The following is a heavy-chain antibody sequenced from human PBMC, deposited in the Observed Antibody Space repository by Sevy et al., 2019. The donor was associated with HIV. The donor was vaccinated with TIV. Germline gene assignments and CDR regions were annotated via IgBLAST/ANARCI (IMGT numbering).Heavy chain of an antibody. CDR1: GFPFGSYW. D-gene: IGHD6-13*01. CDR2: IKEAGSEK. CDR3: ARGSSSWYNLYYYYYMDV. V-gene: IGHV3-7*03. J-gene: IGHJ6*03. Sequence: GGSLRLSCAASGFPFGSYWMSWVRQAPGKGLEWVANIKEAGSEKYYVDSVKGRFTISRDNAKNSLFLQLNSLRAEDTAVYYCARGSSSWYNLYYYYYMDVWGKGTTVTVSS.